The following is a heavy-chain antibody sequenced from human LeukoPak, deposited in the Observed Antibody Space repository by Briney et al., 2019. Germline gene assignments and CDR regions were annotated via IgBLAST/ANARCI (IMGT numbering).Heavy chain of an antibody. Sequence: SETLSLTCTVSGGSISSYYWSWIRQPPGKGLEWIGYIYYSGSTNYNPSLKSRVSISVDTSKNQFSLNLDSVTAADTAVYYCATSTLTTNAFDIWGQGTMVTVSS. J-gene: IGHJ3*02. D-gene: IGHD4-17*01. CDR1: GGSISSYY. CDR2: IYYSGST. CDR3: ATSTLTTNAFDI. V-gene: IGHV4-59*08.